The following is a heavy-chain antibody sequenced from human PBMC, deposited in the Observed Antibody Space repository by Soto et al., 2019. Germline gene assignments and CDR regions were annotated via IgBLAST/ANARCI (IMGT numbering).Heavy chain of an antibody. Sequence: EVQLVESGGGLVQPGGALRLSCAASGFTFSSYAMHWVRQAPGKGLEYVSAISSNGGSTYYANSVKGRFTISRDNSKNTLYLQMGSLRDEDMAVYYCARGVGLILGYFDYWGQGTLVTVSS. CDR3: ARGVGLILGYFDY. V-gene: IGHV3-64*01. J-gene: IGHJ4*02. CDR1: GFTFSSYA. CDR2: ISSNGGST. D-gene: IGHD3-16*01.